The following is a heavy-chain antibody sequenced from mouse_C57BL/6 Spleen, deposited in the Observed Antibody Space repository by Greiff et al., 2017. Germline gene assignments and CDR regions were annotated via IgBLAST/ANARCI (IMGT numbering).Heavy chain of an antibody. V-gene: IGHV1-82*01. CDR1: GYAFSSSW. CDR2: LYPGDGDT. CDR3: ARWGGVDD. J-gene: IGHJ2*01. Sequence: QVQLQQSGPELVKPGASVKISCKASGYAFSSSWMNWVKQRPGKGLEWIGRLYPGDGDTNYNGKFKGKATLTADKSSSTAYMQLSSLTSEDSAVYFCARWGGVDDWGQGTTLTVSS.